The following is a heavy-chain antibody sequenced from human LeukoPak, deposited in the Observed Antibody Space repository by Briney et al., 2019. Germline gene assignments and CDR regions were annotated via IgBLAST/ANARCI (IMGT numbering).Heavy chain of an antibody. CDR2: ITGSGGSS. CDR3: AGRMTLRYFDWLPLGTHFDY. D-gene: IGHD3-9*01. CDR1: GLAISGYA. J-gene: IGHJ4*02. Sequence: PGGSLRLSCAASGLAISGYAMSWVRQAPGKGLEWVSTITGSGGSSYYADSVKGRFTISRDNSKNTLYLQMNSLRAEDTAVYYCAGRMTLRYFDWLPLGTHFDYWGQGTLVTVSS. V-gene: IGHV3-23*01.